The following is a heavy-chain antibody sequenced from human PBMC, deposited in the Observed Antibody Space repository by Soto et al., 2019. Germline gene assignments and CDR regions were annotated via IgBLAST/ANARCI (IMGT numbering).Heavy chain of an antibody. V-gene: IGHV3-30-3*01. CDR1: GFTFSSCP. CDR3: ARDGANYYGSGENYYYGMDV. Sequence: GGSLRLSCAASGFTFSSCPMHWVRQAPGKGLEWVAVISYDGSNKYYADSVKGRFTISRDNSKNTLYLQMNSLRAEGTAVYYCARDGANYYGSGENYYYGMDVWGQGTTVTVSS. CDR2: ISYDGSNK. J-gene: IGHJ6*02. D-gene: IGHD3-10*01.